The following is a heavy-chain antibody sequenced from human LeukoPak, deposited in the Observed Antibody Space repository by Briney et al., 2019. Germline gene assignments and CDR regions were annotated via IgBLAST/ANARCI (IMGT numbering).Heavy chain of an antibody. V-gene: IGHV3-21*01. CDR3: ARSWFGELTLDY. D-gene: IGHD3-10*01. Sequence: GGSLRLSCAASGFTFSSYSMNWVRQAPGKGPEWVSSISSSSSYIYYADSVKGRFTISRDNAKNSLYLQMNSLRAEDTAVYYCARSWFGELTLDYWGQGTLVTVSS. CDR1: GFTFSSYS. J-gene: IGHJ4*02. CDR2: ISSSSSYI.